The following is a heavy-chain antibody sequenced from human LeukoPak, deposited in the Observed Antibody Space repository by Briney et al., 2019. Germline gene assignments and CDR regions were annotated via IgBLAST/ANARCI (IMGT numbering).Heavy chain of an antibody. J-gene: IGHJ4*02. CDR1: GFTFSSNA. Sequence: GGSLRLSCEASGFTFSSNAMSWVRQAPGRGLEWVSSISGYGVSIYYADSVKGSFTISRDNSRDTLYLQMNSLGAEDTAVYYCAKDFGGSYIYYFDYWGQGTLATVSS. CDR3: AKDFGGSYIYYFDY. CDR2: ISGYGVSI. V-gene: IGHV3-23*01. D-gene: IGHD1-26*01.